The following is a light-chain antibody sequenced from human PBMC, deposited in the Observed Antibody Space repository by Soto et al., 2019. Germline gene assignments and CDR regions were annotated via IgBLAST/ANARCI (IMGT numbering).Light chain of an antibody. V-gene: IGKV1-33*01. CDR3: QQYDNFPLT. Sequence: DLQMTQSPSSLSASVGDRVTITCQASQDISNHLNWYQQKPGKAPKLLIYDASNLGTGVPSRFSGSGSGTDFTFTISSLRPEDIATYYCQQYDNFPLTFGPGTKVDVK. CDR1: QDISNH. J-gene: IGKJ3*01. CDR2: DAS.